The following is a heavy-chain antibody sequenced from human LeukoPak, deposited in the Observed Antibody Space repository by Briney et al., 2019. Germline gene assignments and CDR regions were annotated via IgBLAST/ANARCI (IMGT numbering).Heavy chain of an antibody. Sequence: GESLQISCKGSGYSFTSYWIGWVRQMPGKGLEWMGIIYPGDSDTRYSPSFQGQVTISADKSISTAYLQWSSPKASDTAMYYCARFGDRLHYYYYMDVWGKGTTVTVSS. CDR2: IYPGDSDT. V-gene: IGHV5-51*01. J-gene: IGHJ6*03. D-gene: IGHD3-3*01. CDR1: GYSFTSYW. CDR3: ARFGDRLHYYYYMDV.